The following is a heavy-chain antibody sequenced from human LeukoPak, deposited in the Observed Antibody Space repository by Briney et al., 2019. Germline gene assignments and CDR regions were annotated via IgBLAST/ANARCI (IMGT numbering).Heavy chain of an antibody. Sequence: GGSLRLSCAASGFTFSSYSMNWVRQDPGKGLEWVSYISSSSSTIYYADSVKGRFTISRDNAKSSLYLQMNSLRDEDTAVYYCARSPYGDQLLYRDYYGMDVWGQGTTVTVSS. J-gene: IGHJ6*02. D-gene: IGHD2-2*02. CDR1: GFTFSSYS. V-gene: IGHV3-48*02. CDR2: ISSSSSTI. CDR3: ARSPYGDQLLYRDYYGMDV.